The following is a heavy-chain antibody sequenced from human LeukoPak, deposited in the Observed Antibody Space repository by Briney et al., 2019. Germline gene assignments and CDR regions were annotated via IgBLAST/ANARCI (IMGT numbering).Heavy chain of an antibody. CDR3: ARGPTADYGDYVLDP. D-gene: IGHD4-17*01. CDR2: INHSGST. Sequence: SETLSLTCAVYGGSFSGYYWSWIRQPPGKGLGWIGEINHSGSTNYNPSLKSRVTISVDTSKDQFSLKLSSVTAADTAVYYCARGPTADYGDYVLDPWGQGTLVTVSS. CDR1: GGSFSGYY. J-gene: IGHJ5*02. V-gene: IGHV4-34*01.